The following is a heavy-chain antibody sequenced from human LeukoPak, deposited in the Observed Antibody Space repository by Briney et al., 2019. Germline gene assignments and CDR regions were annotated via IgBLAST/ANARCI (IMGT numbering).Heavy chain of an antibody. CDR1: GFSLATYW. CDR2: ISSSGSTI. Sequence: GGSLRLSCAASGFSLATYWMSWVRQARGKGLEWVSYISSSGSTIYYADSVKGRFTISRDNAKNSLYLQMNSLRAEDTAVYYCARVGGYCGGDCYRRRGHWFDPWGQGTLVTVSS. V-gene: IGHV3-48*04. D-gene: IGHD2-21*02. J-gene: IGHJ5*02. CDR3: ARVGGYCGGDCYRRRGHWFDP.